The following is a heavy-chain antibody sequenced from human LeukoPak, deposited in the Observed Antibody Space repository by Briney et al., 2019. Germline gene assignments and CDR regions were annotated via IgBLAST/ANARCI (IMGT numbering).Heavy chain of an antibody. J-gene: IGHJ3*02. Sequence: SETLSLTCTVSGGSISSYYWSWIRQPPGKGLGWIGYIYSGGSTIYNPSLKSRLTISVDTSKNQFSLKMSSVTAADTAVYYCARRPIPSSPGVIAHAFDIWGPGTMVTFSS. V-gene: IGHV4-59*01. D-gene: IGHD2-21*01. CDR3: ARRPIPSSPGVIAHAFDI. CDR2: IYSGGST. CDR1: GGSISSYY.